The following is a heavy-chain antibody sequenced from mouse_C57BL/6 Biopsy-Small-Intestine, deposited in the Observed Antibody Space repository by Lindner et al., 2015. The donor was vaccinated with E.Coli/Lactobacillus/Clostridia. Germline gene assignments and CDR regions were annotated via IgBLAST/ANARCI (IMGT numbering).Heavy chain of an antibody. CDR2: INPGSGGT. V-gene: IGHV1-80*01. CDR1: GYAFSSYW. CDR3: ATYGNFAY. D-gene: IGHD2-1*01. Sequence: VQLQESGAELVQPGASVKISCKVSGYAFSSYWMNWVKQRPGQGLEWIGVINPGSGGTDYNEKFKAKATLTADKSSTTAYIHLSSLTSEDSAVYFCATYGNFAYWGQGTLVTVSA. J-gene: IGHJ3*01.